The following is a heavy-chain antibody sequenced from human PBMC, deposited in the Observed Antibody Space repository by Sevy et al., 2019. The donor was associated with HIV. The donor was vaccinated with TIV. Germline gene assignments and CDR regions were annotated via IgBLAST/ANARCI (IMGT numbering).Heavy chain of an antibody. V-gene: IGHV1-2*06. J-gene: IGHJ6*02. D-gene: IGHD3-3*01. CDR3: ARDGPPGDFWSGDSGSGYGMDV. CDR1: GYTFTGYY. CDR2: INPNSGGT. Sequence: ASVKVSCKASGYTFTGYYMHWVRQAPGQGLEWMGRINPNSGGTNYAQKFQGRVTMTRDTSISTAYMELGRLRADDTAVYYCARDGPPGDFWSGDSGSGYGMDVWGQGTTVTVSS.